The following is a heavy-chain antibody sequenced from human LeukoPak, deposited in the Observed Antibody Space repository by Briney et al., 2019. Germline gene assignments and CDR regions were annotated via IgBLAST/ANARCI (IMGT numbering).Heavy chain of an antibody. CDR3: AKDIGRGGGESPPRFFDY. CDR1: GFTFDDYA. D-gene: IGHD4-17*01. J-gene: IGHJ4*02. Sequence: GGSLRLSCAASGFTFDDYAMHWVRQAPGKGLEWVSLISWDGGSTYYADSVKGRFTISRDNSKNSLYLQMNSLRAEDTALYYCAKDIGRGGGESPPRFFDYWGQGTLVTVSS. CDR2: ISWDGGST. V-gene: IGHV3-43D*04.